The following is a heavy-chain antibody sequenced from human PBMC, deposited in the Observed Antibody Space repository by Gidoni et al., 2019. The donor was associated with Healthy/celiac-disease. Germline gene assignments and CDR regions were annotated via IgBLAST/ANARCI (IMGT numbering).Heavy chain of an antibody. V-gene: IGHV4-30-4*01. CDR3: ARDRSLYAFSALEV. J-gene: IGHJ4*02. CDR1: GGSISSGDYY. Sequence: HVQLQESGPGLVKPSQNLSLTCTVSGGSISSGDYYGSWIRQPPGKGLEWIGYIYYSGSTYYNPSLKSRVTIPVDTSKNQFSLKLRSVTAADTAVYYCARDRSLYAFSALEVWGQGTLVTVSS. D-gene: IGHD3-10*01. CDR2: IYYSGST.